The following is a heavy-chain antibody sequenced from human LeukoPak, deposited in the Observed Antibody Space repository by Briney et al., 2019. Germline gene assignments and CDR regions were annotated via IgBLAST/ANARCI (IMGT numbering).Heavy chain of an antibody. CDR3: ARDVGVWLQKNYFDY. V-gene: IGHV1-46*01. CDR2: INPSGGST. J-gene: IGHJ4*02. Sequence: ASVKVSCKASGYTFTSYYMHWVRQAPGQGLEWMGIINPSGGSTSYAQKFQGRVTMTRDMSTSTVYMELSSLRSEDTAVYYCARDVGVWLQKNYFDYWGQGTLVTVSS. CDR1: GYTFTSYY. D-gene: IGHD5-24*01.